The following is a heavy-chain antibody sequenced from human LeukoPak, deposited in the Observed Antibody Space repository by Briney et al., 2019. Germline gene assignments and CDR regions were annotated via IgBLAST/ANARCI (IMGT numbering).Heavy chain of an antibody. CDR2: IYTSGST. V-gene: IGHV4-61*02. Sequence: SETLSLTCTVSGGSISSGSYYWSWIRQPAGKGLEWIGRIYTSGSTNYNPSLKSRVTISVDTSKNQFSLKLSSVTAADTAVYYCASSLIYDFWSAYCAWGQGTLVTVSS. D-gene: IGHD3-3*01. CDR3: ASSLIYDFWSAYCA. CDR1: GGSISSGSYY. J-gene: IGHJ4*02.